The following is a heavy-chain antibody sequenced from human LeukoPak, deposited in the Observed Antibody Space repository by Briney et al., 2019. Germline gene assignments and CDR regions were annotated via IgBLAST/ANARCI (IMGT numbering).Heavy chain of an antibody. D-gene: IGHD1-26*01. CDR1: GGSISRYY. J-gene: IGHJ4*02. CDR2: INYSGST. Sequence: SETLSLTCTVSGGSISRYYWSWIRQPPRKGLEWIGYINYSGSTNYNPSVKSRVTISLDTSKNQFSLKLTSVTAADTALYYCARHGGSGSYEGYFDHWGQGTPVTVSS. CDR3: ARHGGSGSYEGYFDH. V-gene: IGHV4-59*08.